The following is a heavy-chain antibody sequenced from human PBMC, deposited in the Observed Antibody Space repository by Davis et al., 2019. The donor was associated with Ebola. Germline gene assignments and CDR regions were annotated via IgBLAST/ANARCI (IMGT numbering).Heavy chain of an antibody. D-gene: IGHD6-19*01. J-gene: IGHJ4*02. Sequence: KVSCKASGYIFANYWIGWVRQKPGKGLEWMGIIFPCDSETRYSPSFQGQVTISADKSNSPAYLQWSSLKASDTAMYYCARGSRGIAVAGAMDYWGQGTLVTVSS. V-gene: IGHV5-51*01. CDR3: ARGSRGIAVAGAMDY. CDR2: IFPCDSET. CDR1: GYIFANYW.